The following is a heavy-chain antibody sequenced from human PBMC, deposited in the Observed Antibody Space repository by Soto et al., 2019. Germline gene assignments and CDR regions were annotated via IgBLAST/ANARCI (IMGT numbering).Heavy chain of an antibody. V-gene: IGHV3-30-3*01. J-gene: IGHJ4*02. CDR1: GFTFSSYA. CDR3: ARGEVYYGSGRYYFDY. D-gene: IGHD3-10*01. CDR2: ISYDGCNK. Sequence: QVQLVESGGGVVQPGRSLRLSCAASGFTFSSYAMHWVRQAPGKGLEWVAVISYDGCNKYYADSVKGRFTISRDNSKNTLYLQMNSLRAEDTAVYYCARGEVYYGSGRYYFDYWGQGTLVTVSS.